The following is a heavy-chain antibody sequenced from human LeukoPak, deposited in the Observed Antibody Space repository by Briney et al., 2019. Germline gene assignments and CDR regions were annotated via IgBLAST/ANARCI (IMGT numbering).Heavy chain of an antibody. CDR3: AKTYYYDSGNY. J-gene: IGHJ4*02. CDR2: IKHDGGEK. CDR1: GFTFSNFW. Sequence: PGGSLRLSCAASGFTFSNFWMSWARQAPGKGLEWVAKIKHDGGEKYYVDSVKGRFTVSRDNAKNSLYLQMNSLRAEDTAVYYCAKTYYYDSGNYWGQGTLVTVSS. V-gene: IGHV3-7*01. D-gene: IGHD3-10*01.